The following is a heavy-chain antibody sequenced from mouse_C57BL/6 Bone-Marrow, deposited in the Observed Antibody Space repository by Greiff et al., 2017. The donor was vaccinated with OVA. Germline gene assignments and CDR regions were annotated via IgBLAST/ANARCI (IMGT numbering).Heavy chain of an antibody. CDR3: AREEIYYDYERGWVDY. Sequence: EVQLQQSGPELVKPGASVKISCKASGYTFTDYYMNWVKQSHGKSLEWIGDINPNNGGTSYNQKFKVKATLTVDKSSSTAYMELRSLTSEDSAVYYCAREEIYYDYERGWVDYWGQGTTLTVSS. V-gene: IGHV1-26*01. CDR2: INPNNGGT. J-gene: IGHJ2*01. CDR1: GYTFTDYY. D-gene: IGHD2-4*01.